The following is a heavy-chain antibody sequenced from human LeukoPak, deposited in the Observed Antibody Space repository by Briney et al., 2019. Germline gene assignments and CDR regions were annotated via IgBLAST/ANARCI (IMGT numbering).Heavy chain of an antibody. V-gene: IGHV4-31*03. D-gene: IGHD2-21*02. CDR2: MYDREKT. Sequence: SQTLSLTCTVSGGSISFGGYYWSWIRQLPGKGLEWIGYMYDREKTDYNPSLRSRVIISLDTSKNQFSLKLNSVTAADTAVYYCARDSQIRLLLNDYDVFDVWGQGTVVTVSS. CDR1: GGSISFGGYY. J-gene: IGHJ3*01. CDR3: ARDSQIRLLLNDYDVFDV.